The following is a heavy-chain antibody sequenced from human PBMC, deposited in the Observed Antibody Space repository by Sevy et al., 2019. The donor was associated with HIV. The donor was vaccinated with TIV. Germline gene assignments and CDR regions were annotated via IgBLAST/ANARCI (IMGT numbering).Heavy chain of an antibody. CDR2: MNLNRGNT. V-gene: IGHV1-8*01. Sequence: ASVKVSCKASGYTFTSYDINWVRQATGQGLEWMGWMNLNRGNTGYSQKFQGRVTMTRNTSISTAYMELSSLRSEDTAVYYGAISNVVVVAANEGEIDYWGQGTLVTV. CDR3: AISNVVVVAANEGEIDY. D-gene: IGHD2-15*01. CDR1: GYTFTSYD. J-gene: IGHJ4*02.